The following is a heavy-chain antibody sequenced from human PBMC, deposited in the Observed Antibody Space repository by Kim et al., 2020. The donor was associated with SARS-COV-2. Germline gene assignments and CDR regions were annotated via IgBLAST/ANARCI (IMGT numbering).Heavy chain of an antibody. Sequence: GGSLRLSCAASGFTFSSYAMHWVRQAPGKGLEWVAVIWYDGSNKYYADSVKGRFTISRDNSKNTLYLQMNSLRAEDTAVYYCAKERDTYYYDSSDSYFDYWGQGTLVTVSS. D-gene: IGHD3-22*01. V-gene: IGHV3-33*06. J-gene: IGHJ4*02. CDR2: IWYDGSNK. CDR3: AKERDTYYYDSSDSYFDY. CDR1: GFTFSSYA.